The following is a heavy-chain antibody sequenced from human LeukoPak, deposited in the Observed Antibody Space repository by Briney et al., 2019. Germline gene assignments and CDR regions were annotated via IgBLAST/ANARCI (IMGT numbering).Heavy chain of an antibody. CDR3: AKGSGINHYHWIDP. Sequence: GGSLRLSCEASGFTFSAYAMTWVRQAQGKGLEWVSSIGSDNKPHYSESVKGRFAISRDNSKSMLFLQMDSLRAEDTALYYCAKGSGINHYHWIDPWGQGTLVTVSS. J-gene: IGHJ5*02. D-gene: IGHD1-14*01. V-gene: IGHV3-23*05. CDR1: GFTFSAYA. CDR2: IGSDNKP.